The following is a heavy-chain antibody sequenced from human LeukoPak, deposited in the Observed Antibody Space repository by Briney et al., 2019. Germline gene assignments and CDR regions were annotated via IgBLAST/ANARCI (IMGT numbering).Heavy chain of an antibody. V-gene: IGHV4-59*11. CDR1: RDSISSHF. J-gene: IGHJ5*02. Sequence: SDTLSLTCTVSRDSISSHFWTWIRQPPGKGLERIGNIHYSGSTNYNPSLKSRVSISVDTSKNEFSLKLSSVTAADTAVYYCARDFLECSRASCLNWFDPWGQGTLVTVSS. D-gene: IGHD2-2*01. CDR2: IHYSGST. CDR3: ARDFLECSRASCLNWFDP.